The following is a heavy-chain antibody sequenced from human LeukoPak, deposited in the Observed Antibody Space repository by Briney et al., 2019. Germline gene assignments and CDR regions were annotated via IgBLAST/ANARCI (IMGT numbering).Heavy chain of an antibody. CDR2: ISYDGSNK. CDR3: ASGPWSGYSLAVDY. CDR1: GFTFSNYA. Sequence: GGSLRLSCAASGFTFSNYAMHWVRQAPGKGLEWVAVISYDGSNKYYADSVKGRFTISRGSSKNTLYLQMNSLRAEDTAVYYCASGPWSGYSLAVDYWGQGTLVTVSS. J-gene: IGHJ4*02. V-gene: IGHV3-30-3*01. D-gene: IGHD3-3*01.